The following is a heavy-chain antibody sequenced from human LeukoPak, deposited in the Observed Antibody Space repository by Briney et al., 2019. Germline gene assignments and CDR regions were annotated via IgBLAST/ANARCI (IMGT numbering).Heavy chain of an antibody. CDR2: INPSGGST. V-gene: IGHV1-46*01. D-gene: IGHD2-2*01. CDR3: ARMYCSSTSCVSD. CDR1: GYTLTSYY. J-gene: IGHJ4*02. Sequence: GASVKVSCKASGYTLTSYYMHWVRQAPGQGLEWMGIINPSGGSTSYAQKFQGRVTITADKSTSTAYMELSSLRSEDTAVYYCARMYCSSTSCVSDWGQGTLVTVSS.